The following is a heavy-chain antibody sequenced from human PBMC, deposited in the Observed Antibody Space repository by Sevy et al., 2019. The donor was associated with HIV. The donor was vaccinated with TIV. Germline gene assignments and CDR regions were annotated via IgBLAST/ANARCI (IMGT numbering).Heavy chain of an antibody. CDR3: ARGSDDYGDYAGRYGMDV. CDR1: GGTFSSYA. J-gene: IGHJ6*02. V-gene: IGHV1-69*13. Sequence: WASVKVSCKASGGTFSSYAISWVRQAPGQGLEWMGGIIPIFGTANYAQKFQGRVTITADESTSTAYMELSSLRSEDTAVYYCARGSDDYGDYAGRYGMDVWGQGTTVTVSS. D-gene: IGHD4-17*01. CDR2: IIPIFGTA.